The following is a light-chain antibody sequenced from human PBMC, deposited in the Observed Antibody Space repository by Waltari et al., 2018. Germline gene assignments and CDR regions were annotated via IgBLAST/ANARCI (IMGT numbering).Light chain of an antibody. CDR3: QSADDNYNPV. CDR1: SGSIDSGY. V-gene: IGLV6-57*03. J-gene: IGLJ6*01. CDR2: KDD. Sequence: VFSQPHSVSGSPGQPVTISCTRTSGSIDSGYVQWYQQRPGNAPTTVIYKDDQRPSGVPDRFSGSVDSSSNAASLDISGLKSEDEADYYCQSADDNYNPVFGSGTRLTVL.